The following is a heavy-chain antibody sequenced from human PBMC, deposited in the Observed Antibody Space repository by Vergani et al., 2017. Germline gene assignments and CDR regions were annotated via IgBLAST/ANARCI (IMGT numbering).Heavy chain of an antibody. CDR2: INPNSGGT. D-gene: IGHD6-13*01. V-gene: IGHV1-2*02. J-gene: IGHJ6*02. CDR1: GYTFTGYY. Sequence: QVQLVQSGAEVKKPGASVKVSCKASGYTFTGYYMHWVRQAPGQGLEWMGWINPNSGGTNYAQKFQGRVTMTKDTAISTAHMELSRVRSDDTAVYYCAXDSSSWYVVYYYYGMDFWGQGTTVTVSS. CDR3: AXDSSSWYVVYYYYGMDF.